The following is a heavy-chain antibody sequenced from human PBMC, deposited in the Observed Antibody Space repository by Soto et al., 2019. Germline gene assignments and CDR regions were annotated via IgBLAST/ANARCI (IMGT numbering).Heavy chain of an antibody. CDR3: AQDKEVATIGGAFDY. CDR1: GITFSSYA. J-gene: IGHJ4*02. D-gene: IGHD5-12*01. V-gene: IGHV3-23*01. Sequence: EVQLLESGGGLVQPGGSLRLSCAASGITFSSYAMNWVRQAPGKGLEWVSVISNRGDTTYYADSVKGRFTISRDNSXXTMYLQLNGLRAEDTAMYYCAQDKEVATIGGAFDYWGQGTLLTVSS. CDR2: ISNRGDTT.